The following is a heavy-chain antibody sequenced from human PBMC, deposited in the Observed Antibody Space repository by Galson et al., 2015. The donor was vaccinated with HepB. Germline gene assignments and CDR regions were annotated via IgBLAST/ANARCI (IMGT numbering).Heavy chain of an antibody. CDR1: GYTFTTYG. V-gene: IGHV1-18*01. Sequence: SVKVSRKASGYTFTTYGVSWVRQAPGQGLEWMGRSSAYNGYTDYAQKIQGRVTMTTDTSPRTAYMEMRSRRSDDTDIYYWARGGVATLGGPTFDYWGQGTLVTVSS. CDR2: SSAYNGYT. J-gene: IGHJ4*02. CDR3: ARGGVATLGGPTFDY. D-gene: IGHD5-12*01.